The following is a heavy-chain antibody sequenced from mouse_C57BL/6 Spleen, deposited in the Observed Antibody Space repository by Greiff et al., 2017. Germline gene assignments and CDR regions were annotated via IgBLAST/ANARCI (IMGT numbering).Heavy chain of an antibody. Sequence: QVHVKQPGAELVKPGASVKVSCKASGYTFTSYWMHWVKQRPGQGLEWIGRIHPSDSDTNYNQKFKGKATLTVDKSSSTAYMQLSSLTSEGSAVYYCAISNWGAYWGEGTLVTVSA. V-gene: IGHV1-74*01. CDR2: IHPSDSDT. CDR3: AISNWGAY. D-gene: IGHD4-1*01. CDR1: GYTFTSYW. J-gene: IGHJ3*01.